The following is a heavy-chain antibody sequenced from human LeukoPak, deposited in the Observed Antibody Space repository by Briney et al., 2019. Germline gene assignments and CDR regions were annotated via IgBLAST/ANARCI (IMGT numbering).Heavy chain of an antibody. CDR1: GGSISSYY. D-gene: IGHD3-3*01. CDR2: IYYSGST. V-gene: IGHV4-59*12. Sequence: SETLSLTCTVSGGSISSYYWSWIRQPPGKGLEWIGYIYYSGSTNYNPSLKSRVTISVDTSKNQFSLKLSSVTAADTAVYYCAREGWQDFWSGHYYMDVWGKGTTVTVSS. J-gene: IGHJ6*03. CDR3: AREGWQDFWSGHYYMDV.